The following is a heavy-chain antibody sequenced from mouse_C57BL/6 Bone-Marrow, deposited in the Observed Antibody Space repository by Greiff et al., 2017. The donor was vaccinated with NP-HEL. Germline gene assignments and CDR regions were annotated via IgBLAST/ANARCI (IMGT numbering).Heavy chain of an antibody. V-gene: IGHV1-18*01. J-gene: IGHJ3*01. CDR3: ARRGEYDYPWFAY. CDR2: INPNNGGT. CDR1: GYTFTDYN. Sequence: VQLQQSGPELVKPGASVKIPCKASGYTFTDYNMDWVKQSHGKSLEWIGDINPNNGGTIYNQKFKGKATLTVDKSSSTAYMELRSLTSEDTAVYYCARRGEYDYPWFAYWGQGTLVTVSA. D-gene: IGHD2-4*01.